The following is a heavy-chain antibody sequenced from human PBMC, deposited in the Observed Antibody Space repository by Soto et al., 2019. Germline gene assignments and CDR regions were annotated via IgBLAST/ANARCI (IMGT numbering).Heavy chain of an antibody. CDR3: ARVRLGSYCYYGMDV. CDR1: GGSISSGGYY. D-gene: IGHD2-15*01. CDR2: IDYSGST. V-gene: IGHV4-31*03. J-gene: IGHJ6*01. Sequence: QVQLQESGPGLVKPSQTLSLTCTVSGGSISSGGYYWSWILQHPGKGREWIGYIDYSGSTYYNPSLTSRVNFSADTSKNPFSLKLSAVTAADTAVSYCARVRLGSYCYYGMDVWVQGTTVTVSS.